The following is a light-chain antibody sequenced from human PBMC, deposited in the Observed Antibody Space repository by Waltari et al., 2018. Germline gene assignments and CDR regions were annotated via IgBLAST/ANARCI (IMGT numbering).Light chain of an antibody. J-gene: IGKJ1*01. CDR2: WAS. Sequence: DIVMTQSPDSLTVSLGERATINCKSSQSVLYSSDNKNYLPLYQQKPGQPPKLLIYWASTRESGVPDRFSGSGSGTDVTLTISSLQAEDVAVYYCQQYYTTPRTFGQGTKVEIK. CDR1: QSVLYSSDNKNY. CDR3: QQYYTTPRT. V-gene: IGKV4-1*01.